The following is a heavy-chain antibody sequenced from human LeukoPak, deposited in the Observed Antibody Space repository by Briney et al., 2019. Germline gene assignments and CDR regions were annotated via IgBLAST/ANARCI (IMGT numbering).Heavy chain of an antibody. D-gene: IGHD6-19*01. CDR2: INAGNGNT. CDR1: GYTFTSYG. Sequence: ASVKVSCKASGYTFTSYGISWVRQAPGQGLEWMGWINAGNGNTKYSQKFQGRVTITRDTSASTAYMELSSLRSEDTAVYYCARVKDSSGWYQSFLFDYWGQGTLVTVSS. V-gene: IGHV1-3*01. J-gene: IGHJ4*02. CDR3: ARVKDSSGWYQSFLFDY.